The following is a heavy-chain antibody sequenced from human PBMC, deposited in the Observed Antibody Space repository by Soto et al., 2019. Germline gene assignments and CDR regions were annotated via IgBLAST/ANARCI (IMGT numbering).Heavy chain of an antibody. CDR1: GYGLSTYYL. D-gene: IGHD3-16*02. Sequence: EALSLTSTDSGYGLSTYYLGCGVRQPPGKGLELIGEIHHSRTTNYIKSIKIRVTMSVDKSKNQFYLQLTSGAAADTAVYYCARGISYRWVYWGQGTLVTVSS. J-gene: IGHJ4*02. CDR3: ARGISYRWVY. CDR2: IHHSRTT. V-gene: IGHV4-4*02.